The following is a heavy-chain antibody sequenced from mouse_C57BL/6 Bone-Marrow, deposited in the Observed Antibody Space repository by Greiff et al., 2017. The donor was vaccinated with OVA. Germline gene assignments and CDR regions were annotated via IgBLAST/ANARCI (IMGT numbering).Heavy chain of an antibody. V-gene: IGHV1-55*01. CDR1: GYTFTSYW. J-gene: IGHJ2*01. CDR3: ARGRIFYYGSSHFDY. Sequence: QVQLQQSGAELVKPGASVKMSCKASGYTFTSYWITWVKQRPGQGLEWIGDIYPGSGSTNYNEKFKSKATLTVDTSSSTAYMQLSSLTSEDSAVYNCARGRIFYYGSSHFDYWGQGTTLTVSS. CDR2: IYPGSGST. D-gene: IGHD1-1*01.